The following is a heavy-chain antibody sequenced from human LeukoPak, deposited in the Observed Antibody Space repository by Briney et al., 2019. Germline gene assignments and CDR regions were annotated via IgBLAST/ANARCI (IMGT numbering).Heavy chain of an antibody. J-gene: IGHJ4*02. CDR3: AKGRGWLQFFDY. CDR2: IKQDGSEK. Sequence: GGSLRLSCAASGFTFSSYWMSWVRQAPGKGLEWVANIKQDGSEKYYVDSVKGRFTISRDNSKNTLYLQMNSLRAEDTAVYYCAKGRGWLQFFDYWGQGTLVTVSS. CDR1: GFTFSSYW. V-gene: IGHV3-7*01. D-gene: IGHD5-24*01.